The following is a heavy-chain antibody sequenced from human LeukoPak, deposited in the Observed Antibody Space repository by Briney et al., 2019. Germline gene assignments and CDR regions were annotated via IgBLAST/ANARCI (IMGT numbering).Heavy chain of an antibody. J-gene: IGHJ2*01. V-gene: IGHV4-39*01. CDR1: GGSISSSSYY. CDR3: ARLGYCSGGSCHLWYFDL. Sequence: SETLSLTCTVSGGSISSSSYYWGWIRQPPGKGLEWIGSIYYSGSTYYNPSLKSRVTISVDTSKNQFSLKLSSVTAADTAVYYCARLGYCSGGSCHLWYFDLWGRGTLVTVSS. CDR2: IYYSGST. D-gene: IGHD2-15*01.